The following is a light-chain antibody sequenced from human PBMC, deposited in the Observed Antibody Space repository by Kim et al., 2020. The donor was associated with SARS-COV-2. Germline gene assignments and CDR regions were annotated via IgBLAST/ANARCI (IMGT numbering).Light chain of an antibody. CDR2: DVT. V-gene: IGLV2-14*01. CDR1: SSDVGGHNY. CDR3: SSYTTSGTV. Sequence: QSALTQPASVSGSPGQSIAISCTGTSSDVGGHNYVSWYQQDAGKAPKLIIHDVTQRPSGISDRFSGSKSGNTASLTISGLRAEDETDYYCSSYTTSGTVFGSGTKVTVL. J-gene: IGLJ1*01.